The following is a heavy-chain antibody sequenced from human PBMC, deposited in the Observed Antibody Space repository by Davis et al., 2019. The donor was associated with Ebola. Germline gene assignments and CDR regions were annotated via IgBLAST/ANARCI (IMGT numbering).Heavy chain of an antibody. CDR3: ARGWLRSGFDS. J-gene: IGHJ4*02. D-gene: IGHD5-12*01. CDR2: TYYTSKWNY. CDR1: GDSVSTAG. Sequence: HSQTLSLTCAISGDSVSTAGWNWIRQSPSRGLEWLGRTYYTSKWNYDYAPSVKSRINIKPDTSKNQLALQLNFVTPEDTAVYYCARGWLRSGFDSWGQGTLVTVSS. V-gene: IGHV6-1*01.